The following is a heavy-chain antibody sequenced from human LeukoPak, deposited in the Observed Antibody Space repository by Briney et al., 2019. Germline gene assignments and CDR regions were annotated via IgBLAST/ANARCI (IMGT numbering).Heavy chain of an antibody. CDR2: ISSSSSYI. D-gene: IGHD3-22*01. CDR1: VFTFRSYS. J-gene: IGHJ4*02. CDR3: ARDGGLYDSSGGLLAR. Sequence: VGSLRLSSAASVFTFRSYSMTSGRQAPGKGLKWVSSISSSSSYIYYADSVKGRFTISRDNAKKSLYLQMNSLRAEDTAVYYCARDGGLYDSSGGLLARWGQGTLVTVSS. V-gene: IGHV3-21*01.